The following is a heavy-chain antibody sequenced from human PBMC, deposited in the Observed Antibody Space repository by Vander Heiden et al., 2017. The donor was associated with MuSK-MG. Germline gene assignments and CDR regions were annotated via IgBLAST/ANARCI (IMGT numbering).Heavy chain of an antibody. J-gene: IGHJ3*02. CDR2: ISSSSSYI. CDR3: ATLLLGDAFDI. Sequence: EVQLVESGGGLVKPGGSLRPSCAASGFTFSSYSMNWVRQAPGKGLEWVSSISSSSSYIYYADSVKGRFTISRDNAKNSLYLQMNSLRAEDTAVYYCATLLLGDAFDIWGQGTMVTVSS. V-gene: IGHV3-21*03. CDR1: GFTFSSYS. D-gene: IGHD3-10*01.